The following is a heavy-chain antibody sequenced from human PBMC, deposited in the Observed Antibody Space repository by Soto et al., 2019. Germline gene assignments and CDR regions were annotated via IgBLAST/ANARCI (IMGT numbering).Heavy chain of an antibody. Sequence: GGSLRLSCAASGFTFSSSAMSWVRQAPGRGLEWVSAISGSGGSTYYADSVKGRFTISRANSKNTLYLQMSGLRAEDTAVYSCAKGPTIFGVVIIFEYYYGMDVWGQGTPVTVSS. V-gene: IGHV3-23*01. J-gene: IGHJ6*02. CDR2: ISGSGGST. CDR1: GFTFSSSA. D-gene: IGHD3-3*01. CDR3: AKGPTIFGVVIIFEYYYGMDV.